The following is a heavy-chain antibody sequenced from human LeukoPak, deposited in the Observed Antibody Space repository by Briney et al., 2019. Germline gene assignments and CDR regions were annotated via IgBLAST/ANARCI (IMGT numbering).Heavy chain of an antibody. CDR3: VRHDGRGGATMGALDS. D-gene: IGHD5-12*01. J-gene: IGHJ4*02. Sequence: SQTLSLTCTVSGGSITSTSHHWGWIRQSPGKGLEWIGSIYQGRTTYYNPSLNSRVAITVVTSENQFSLQLNSVTAADTAVYYCVRHDGRGGATMGALDSWGQGSLVTVSS. CDR1: GGSITSTSHH. CDR2: IYQGRTT. V-gene: IGHV4-39*01.